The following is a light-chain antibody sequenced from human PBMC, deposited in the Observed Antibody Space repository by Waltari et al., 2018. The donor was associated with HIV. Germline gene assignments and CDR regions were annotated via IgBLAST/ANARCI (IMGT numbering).Light chain of an antibody. CDR1: SSNIGAGYD. CDR3: QSYDSSLRGGV. Sequence: QSALTQPPSVSGAPGQRVTISCTGSSSNIGAGYDVHWYQQVPGTAPKLLIYGNSKRPSGFPDRFAGSKSGPSASLAVTGLQAEDEADYYCQSYDSSLRGGVFGGGTKLTVL. CDR2: GNS. V-gene: IGLV1-40*01. J-gene: IGLJ3*02.